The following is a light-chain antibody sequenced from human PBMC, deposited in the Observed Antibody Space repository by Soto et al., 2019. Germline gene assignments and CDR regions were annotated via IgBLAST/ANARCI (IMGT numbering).Light chain of an antibody. J-gene: IGLJ3*02. Sequence: QSALTQPASVSGSPGQSITISCTGTSNDFGGYNYVSWYQQHPGKAPKLILYDVTNRPSGVSNRFSGSKSDNTASLTISGLQTEDEADYYCSSYTTYNTGVFGGGTKVPS. CDR2: DVT. CDR3: SSYTTYNTGV. CDR1: SNDFGGYNY. V-gene: IGLV2-14*01.